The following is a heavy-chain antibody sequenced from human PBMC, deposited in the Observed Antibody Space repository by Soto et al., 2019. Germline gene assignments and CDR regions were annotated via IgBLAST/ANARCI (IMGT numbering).Heavy chain of an antibody. CDR2: ISAYNGNT. V-gene: IGHV1-18*01. D-gene: IGHD5-12*01. J-gene: IGHJ6*02. CDR3: ASGGGYSGYEIKYYYGMDV. CDR1: GYTFTSYG. Sequence: ASVKVSCKASGYTFTSYGISWVRQAPGQGLEWMGWISAYNGNTNYAQKLQGRVTMTTDTSTSTAYMELRSLRSDDTAVYYCASGGGYSGYEIKYYYGMDVWGQGTTVTVSS.